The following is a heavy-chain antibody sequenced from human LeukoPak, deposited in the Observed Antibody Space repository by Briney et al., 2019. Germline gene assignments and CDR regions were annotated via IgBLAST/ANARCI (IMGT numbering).Heavy chain of an antibody. CDR2: IYYSGST. CDR3: ARGANPYYFDY. Sequence: SETLSLTCTVSGGSISSYYWSWIRQPPGKGLEWIGYIYYSGSTNYNPSLKSRVTISVDTSKNQFSLKLSSVTAADTAVYYCARGANPYYFDYWGQGTLVTVSS. D-gene: IGHD1-14*01. V-gene: IGHV4-59*01. J-gene: IGHJ4*02. CDR1: GGSISSYY.